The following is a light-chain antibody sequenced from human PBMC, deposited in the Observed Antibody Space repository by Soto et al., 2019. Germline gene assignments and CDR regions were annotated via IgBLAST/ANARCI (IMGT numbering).Light chain of an antibody. J-gene: IGKJ4*01. CDR3: QQASSFPLT. V-gene: IGKV1-12*01. CDR2: GAT. Sequence: IQMTQSPSSVSAAVGDRVTITWRASQVISSWLAWYQQRPGTAPKLLIYGATTLRSGVPSRFSGSESGTLFTLTITSLQPEDSATYYCQQASSFPLTFGGGTKVEIQ. CDR1: QVISSW.